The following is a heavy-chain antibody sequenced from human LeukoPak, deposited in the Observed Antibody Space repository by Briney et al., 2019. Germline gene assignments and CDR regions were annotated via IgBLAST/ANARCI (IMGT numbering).Heavy chain of an antibody. CDR2: INWSGSDT. Sequence: GGSLRLSCAASGXIFGDYGMTWVRQVPGKGLEWVSGINWSGSDTGYGDSVKGRFTVSRDNAKNSLYLQMNSLRAGDTAFYYCARDLIGSRFFDYWGRGTLVTVSS. D-gene: IGHD2/OR15-2a*01. J-gene: IGHJ4*02. CDR1: GXIFGDYG. CDR3: ARDLIGSRFFDY. V-gene: IGHV3-20*04.